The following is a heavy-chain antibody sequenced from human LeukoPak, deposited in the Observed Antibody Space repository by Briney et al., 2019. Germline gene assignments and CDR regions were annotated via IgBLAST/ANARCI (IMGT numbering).Heavy chain of an antibody. J-gene: IGHJ4*02. Sequence: ASVKVSCKASGYTFTGYYMHWVRQAPGQGLEWIGRIDPNSGGTSYAQNFQGRVTMTRDTSISTAYMELTRLTSDDTAVYYCARDASVSADYWGQGTLVTVYS. D-gene: IGHD5/OR15-5a*01. V-gene: IGHV1-2*06. CDR3: ARDASVSADY. CDR1: GYTFTGYY. CDR2: IDPNSGGT.